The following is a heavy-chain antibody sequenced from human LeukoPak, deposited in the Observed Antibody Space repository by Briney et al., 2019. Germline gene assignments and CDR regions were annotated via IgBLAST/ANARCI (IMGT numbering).Heavy chain of an antibody. CDR1: GFTFSNSD. Sequence: GGSLRLSCAASGFTFSNSDMSWVRQAPEKGLEWVSAIGGSGSSTFYADSVKGRFTVSRDNSKNTLYLQTSSLRAEDTAVYYCAKSRLTPHPWGQGTLVTVSS. D-gene: IGHD1-14*01. J-gene: IGHJ5*02. V-gene: IGHV3-23*01. CDR3: AKSRLTPHP. CDR2: IGGSGSST.